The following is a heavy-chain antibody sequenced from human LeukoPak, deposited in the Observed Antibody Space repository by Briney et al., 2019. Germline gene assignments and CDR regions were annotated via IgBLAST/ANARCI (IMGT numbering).Heavy chain of an antibody. V-gene: IGHV3-23*01. CDR1: GFTFSSYA. J-gene: IGHJ4*02. D-gene: IGHD6-19*01. Sequence: GGSLRLSCAASGFTFSSYAMSWVRQAPGKGLEWVSAISGSGGNTYYADSVKGRFTISRDNSKNTLYLQMNSMRAEDTAVYYCAILAVAGVDYWGQGTLVTVSS. CDR2: ISGSGGNT. CDR3: AILAVAGVDY.